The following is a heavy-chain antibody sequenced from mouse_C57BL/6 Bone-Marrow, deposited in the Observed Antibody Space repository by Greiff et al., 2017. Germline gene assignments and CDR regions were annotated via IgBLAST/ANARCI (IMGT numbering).Heavy chain of an antibody. D-gene: IGHD1-1*01. CDR1: GFNIKDDY. J-gene: IGHJ3*01. CDR2: IDPENGDT. CDR3: TRTTVEGGFAY. Sequence: VQLQQSGAELVRPGASVKLSCTASGFNIKDDYMHWVKQRPEQGLEWIGWIDPENGDTEYASKFQGKATITADTSSNTAYLQLSSLTSEDTAVYYCTRTTVEGGFAYWGQGTLVTVSA. V-gene: IGHV14-4*01.